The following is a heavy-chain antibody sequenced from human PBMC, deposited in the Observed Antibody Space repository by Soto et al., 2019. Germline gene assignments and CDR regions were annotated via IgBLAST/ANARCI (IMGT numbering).Heavy chain of an antibody. V-gene: IGHV1-69*13. CDR3: ARDNWGRRHSSSAFDY. CDR1: GGTFSSYA. D-gene: IGHD6-6*01. CDR2: IIPIFGTA. Sequence: PVKVSCKASGGTFSSYAISWVRQAPGQGLEWMGGIIPIFGTANYAQKFQGRVTITADESTSTAYMELSSLRSEDTAVYYCARDNWGRRHSSSAFDYWGQGTLVTVSS. J-gene: IGHJ4*02.